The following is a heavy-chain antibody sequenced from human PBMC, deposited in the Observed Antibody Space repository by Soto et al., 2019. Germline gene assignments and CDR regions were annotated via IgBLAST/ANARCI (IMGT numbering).Heavy chain of an antibody. CDR3: AREEVVLVPAAMDDYYYGMDV. J-gene: IGHJ6*02. CDR2: IIPIFGTA. D-gene: IGHD2-2*01. CDR1: GGTFSSYA. Sequence: QVQLVQSGAEVKKPGSSVKVSCKASGGTFSSYAISWVRQAPGQGLEWMGGIIPIFGTANYAQKFQGRVRITADEATSTAYMELSSLRSEDTAVYYCAREEVVLVPAAMDDYYYGMDVWGQGTTVTVSS. V-gene: IGHV1-69*12.